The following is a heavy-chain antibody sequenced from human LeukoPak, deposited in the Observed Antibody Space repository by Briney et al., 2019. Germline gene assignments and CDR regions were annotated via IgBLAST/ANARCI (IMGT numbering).Heavy chain of an antibody. Sequence: ASVTVSCTAFGYTFSSYYMHWVRQAPGQGLEWMGIINPTGGGNKRYAQKFQGRVTMTSDTSASTVYMELSSLRSEDTAVYYCARDGRYYGSGNYYGMDVWGKGTTVTVS. J-gene: IGHJ6*04. CDR2: INPTGGGNK. D-gene: IGHD3-10*01. V-gene: IGHV1-46*01. CDR1: GYTFSSYY. CDR3: ARDGRYYGSGNYYGMDV.